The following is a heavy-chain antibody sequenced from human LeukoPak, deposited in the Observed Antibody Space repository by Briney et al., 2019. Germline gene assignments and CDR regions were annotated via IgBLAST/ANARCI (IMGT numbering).Heavy chain of an antibody. D-gene: IGHD3-22*01. V-gene: IGHV4-34*01. Sequence: PSETLSLTCAVYGGSFSGYYWSWIRQPPGKGLGWIGEINHSGSTNYNPSLKSRVTISVDTSKNQFSLKLSSVTAADTAVYYCVRGSGYYFLDDYWGQGTLVTVSS. CDR3: VRGSGYYFLDDY. CDR1: GGSFSGYY. J-gene: IGHJ4*02. CDR2: INHSGST.